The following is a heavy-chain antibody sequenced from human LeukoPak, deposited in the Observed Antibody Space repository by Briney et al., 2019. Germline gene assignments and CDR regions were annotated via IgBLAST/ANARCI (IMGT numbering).Heavy chain of an antibody. CDR1: GFTLSSYS. CDR3: ATDRGWRTSGYYLYYFEY. CDR2: IKHDGSEK. V-gene: IGHV3-7*01. D-gene: IGHD3-3*01. Sequence: GGSLRLSCAVSGFTLSSYSMNWVRQAPGKGLEWVASIKHDGSEKYYVDSVRGRFTISRDNTKNLLYLQMSSLRAEDTAVYYCATDRGWRTSGYYLYYFEYWGQGTLVTFSS. J-gene: IGHJ4*02.